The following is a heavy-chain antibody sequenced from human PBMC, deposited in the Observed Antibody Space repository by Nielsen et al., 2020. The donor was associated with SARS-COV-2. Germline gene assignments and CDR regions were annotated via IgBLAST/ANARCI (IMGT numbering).Heavy chain of an antibody. D-gene: IGHD1-26*01. CDR1: GYTFTSYY. V-gene: IGHV1-46*01. CDR2: INPSGGST. Sequence: ASVKVSCKASGYTFTSYYMHWVRQAPGQGLEWMGIINPSGGSTSYAQKFQGRVTMTRGTSTSTVYMELSSLRSEDTAVYYCARDLVVGATTWYYMDVWGKGTTVTVSS. J-gene: IGHJ6*03. CDR3: ARDLVVGATTWYYMDV.